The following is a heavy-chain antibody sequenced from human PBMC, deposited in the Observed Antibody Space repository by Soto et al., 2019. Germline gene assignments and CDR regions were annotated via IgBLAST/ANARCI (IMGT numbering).Heavy chain of an antibody. J-gene: IGHJ4*02. CDR2: IYYSGST. CDR3: ASTRPRATVTPMVSFDY. Sequence: QVQLQESGPGLVKPSQTLSLTCTVSGGSISSGGYYWSWIRQHPGKGLEWIGYIYYSGSTYYNPSLKSRVTISVDTSKNQFALKLSSVTAADTAVYYCASTRPRATVTPMVSFDYWGQGTLVTVSS. D-gene: IGHD4-17*01. CDR1: GGSISSGGYY. V-gene: IGHV4-31*03.